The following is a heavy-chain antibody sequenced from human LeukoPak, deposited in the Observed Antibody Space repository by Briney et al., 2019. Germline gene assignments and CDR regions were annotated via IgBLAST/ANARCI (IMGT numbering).Heavy chain of an antibody. J-gene: IGHJ4*02. D-gene: IGHD6-13*01. CDR2: ISAYNGNT. CDR3: ASLNSRYSRDLDY. CDR1: GYTFTSYG. Sequence: GASVKVSCKASGYTFTSYGISWVRQAPGQGLEWMGWISAYNGNTNYAQKLQGRVTMTTDTSTSTAYMELSSLRSEDTAVYYCASLNSRYSRDLDYWGQGTLVTVSS. V-gene: IGHV1-18*01.